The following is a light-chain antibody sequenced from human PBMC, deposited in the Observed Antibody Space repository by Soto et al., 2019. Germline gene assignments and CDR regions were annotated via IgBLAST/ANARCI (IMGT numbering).Light chain of an antibody. CDR1: QSVRGNY. Sequence: DIVLTQSPGTLSLSPGERATLSCRASQSVRGNYLAWYQQKPGQAPRLLIYGASSRATGIPDRFSGSGSGTDFTLTISRLEPEDFAVYYCQQYDSSPLYTFGQGIKLEIK. V-gene: IGKV3-20*01. CDR3: QQYDSSPLYT. CDR2: GAS. J-gene: IGKJ2*01.